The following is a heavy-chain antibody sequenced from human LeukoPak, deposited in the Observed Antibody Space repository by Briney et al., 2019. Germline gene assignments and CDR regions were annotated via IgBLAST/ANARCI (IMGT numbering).Heavy chain of an antibody. D-gene: IGHD5-12*01. CDR1: GGSFSGHY. Sequence: SETLSLTCAVYGGSFSGHYWSWIRQPPGKGVEWIGEINHSGSTNYNPSLTSRVTISVETSKNQSSRKRRNVAAADTAVYYCARTIVATIKASRRGPYYFDYWGQGTLVTVSS. J-gene: IGHJ4*02. V-gene: IGHV4-34*01. CDR2: INHSGST. CDR3: ARTIVATIKASRRGPYYFDY.